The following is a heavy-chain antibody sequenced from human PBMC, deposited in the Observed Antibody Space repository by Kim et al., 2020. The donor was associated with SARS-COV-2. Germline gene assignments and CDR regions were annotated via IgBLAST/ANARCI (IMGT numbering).Heavy chain of an antibody. CDR1: GGSISSCY. V-gene: IGHV4-59*01. D-gene: IGHD1-26*01. J-gene: IGHJ4*02. Sequence: SETLSLTCTVSGGSISSCYWSWIRQPQGKGLEWIGYIYYSGSTNYNHSLKSRVTISIDTSKNQFSLKLSSVTAADTAMYYCASEGGATAFDDWGQGAPVT. CDR3: ASEGGATAFDD. CDR2: IYYSGST.